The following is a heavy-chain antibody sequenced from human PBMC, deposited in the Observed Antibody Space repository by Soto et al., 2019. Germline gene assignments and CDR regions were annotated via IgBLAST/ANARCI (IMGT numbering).Heavy chain of an antibody. V-gene: IGHV3-53*02. Sequence: EVQVVETGGGLIQPGGSLRLSCAVSGFTVSSNYMSWVRQPPGKGPEWVSDIYSGGSTYYADSVKGRFTISRDNSKNTLYLQMNRLRAEDTAVYYCARERDGHNPNWFALLGQGTLVTVSS. CDR2: IYSGGST. CDR1: GFTVSSNY. CDR3: ARERDGHNPNWFAL. D-gene: IGHD2-8*01. J-gene: IGHJ5*02.